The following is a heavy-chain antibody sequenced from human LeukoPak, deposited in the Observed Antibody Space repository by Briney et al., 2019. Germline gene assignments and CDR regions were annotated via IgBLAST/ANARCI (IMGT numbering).Heavy chain of an antibody. Sequence: ASVKVSCKASGDTLSSHGFSWVRQAPGQGLEWMGGIIPMFGTVNYAQNFQGRVTITADESTSTAYMDLSSLRSEDTAVYYFARLISIGQPPYFYYMLVGGKGATVPVTS. CDR2: IIPMFGTV. CDR1: GDTLSSHG. CDR3: ARLISIGQPPYFYYMLV. V-gene: IGHV1-69*13. D-gene: IGHD6-6*01. J-gene: IGHJ6*03.